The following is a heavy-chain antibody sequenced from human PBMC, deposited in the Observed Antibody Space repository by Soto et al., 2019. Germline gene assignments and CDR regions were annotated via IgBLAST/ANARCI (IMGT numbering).Heavy chain of an antibody. Sequence: GGSLRLSCAASGFTFSTYSMNWVRQAPGKGLEWVSYISSSSSTIFYTDSVKGRFTVSRDNAKNSLYPQMNSLRAEDTAVYYCERPTYYYDSSGPPAYWGQGTLVTVSS. CDR3: ERPTYYYDSSGPPAY. J-gene: IGHJ4*02. CDR2: ISSSSSTI. CDR1: GFTFSTYS. V-gene: IGHV3-48*01. D-gene: IGHD3-22*01.